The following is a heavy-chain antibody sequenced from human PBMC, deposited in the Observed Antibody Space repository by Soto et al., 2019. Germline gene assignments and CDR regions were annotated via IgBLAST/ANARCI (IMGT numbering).Heavy chain of an antibody. V-gene: IGHV1-3*01. Sequence: ASVKVSCKASGYTFTSYAMHWVRQAPGQGLEWMGWINAGNGNTKYSQKFQGRVTITRDTSASTAYMELSSLRSEDTAVYYCARDKTKYQPRVFDYWGQGTLVTVSS. CDR1: GYTFTSYA. CDR3: ARDKTKYQPRVFDY. J-gene: IGHJ4*02. D-gene: IGHD2-2*01. CDR2: INAGNGNT.